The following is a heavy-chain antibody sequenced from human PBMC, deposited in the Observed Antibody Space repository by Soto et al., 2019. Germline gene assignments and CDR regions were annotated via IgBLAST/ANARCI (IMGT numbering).Heavy chain of an antibody. D-gene: IGHD4-17*01. V-gene: IGHV3-23*01. CDR3: AKSRGDRWTTYYFES. CDR1: GFSCSIYS. CDR2: ISGSGESK. Sequence: EMQLLESGGGLVQPGGSLKLSCAASGFSCSIYSMIWVCQPPGKGLEWVSGISGSGESKHYADSVRGRFAISRDNSRKTLYLQMNNVRAEDTAVYYCAKSRGDRWTTYYFESWGQGTLITVSS. J-gene: IGHJ4*02.